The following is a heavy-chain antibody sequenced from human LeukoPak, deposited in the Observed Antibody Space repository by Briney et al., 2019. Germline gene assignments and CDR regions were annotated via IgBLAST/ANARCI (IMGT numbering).Heavy chain of an antibody. V-gene: IGHV4-30-2*01. Sequence: SQTLSLTCAVSGDSISSGGYSWSWIRQPPGKGLEWIGYIYHSGSTYYNPSLKSQFTISVDSSKNQFSLKLSSVTAADTAVYYCARERCFDWRIDYWGQGTLVTVSS. CDR3: ARERCFDWRIDY. CDR1: GDSISSGGYS. J-gene: IGHJ4*02. CDR2: IYHSGST. D-gene: IGHD3-9*01.